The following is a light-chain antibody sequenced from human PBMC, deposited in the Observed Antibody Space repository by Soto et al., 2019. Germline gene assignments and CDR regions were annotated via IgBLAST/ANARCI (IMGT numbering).Light chain of an antibody. Sequence: QSVLTQPPSASGTPGQRVTISCSGSSSNIGSNTVNWYQQLPGTAPKLLIYSNNQRPSGVPDRFSGSKSGTSASLAISGLQSEDEADYYCAAWDDSLNGSGVFGTGTKLTVL. V-gene: IGLV1-44*01. CDR3: AAWDDSLNGSGV. J-gene: IGLJ1*01. CDR2: SNN. CDR1: SSNIGSNT.